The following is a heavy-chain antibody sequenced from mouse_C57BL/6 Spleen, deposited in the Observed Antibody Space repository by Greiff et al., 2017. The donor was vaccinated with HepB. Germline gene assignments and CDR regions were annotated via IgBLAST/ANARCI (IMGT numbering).Heavy chain of an antibody. Sequence: QVQLQQPGAELVRPGSSVKLSCKASGYTFTSYWMDWVKQRPGQGLEWIGNIYPSDSETHYNQKFKDKATLTVDKSSSTAYMQLSSLTSEDSAVYYCATSYYSNYPWFAYWGQGTLVTVSA. V-gene: IGHV1-61*01. CDR1: GYTFTSYW. J-gene: IGHJ3*01. D-gene: IGHD2-5*01. CDR3: ATSYYSNYPWFAY. CDR2: IYPSDSET.